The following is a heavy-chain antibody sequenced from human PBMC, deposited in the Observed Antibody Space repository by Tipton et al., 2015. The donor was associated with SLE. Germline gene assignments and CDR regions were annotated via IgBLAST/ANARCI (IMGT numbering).Heavy chain of an antibody. D-gene: IGHD3-10*01. Sequence: TLSLTCTVSGGSISSYYWSWIRPPPGKGLEWIGYIYISGNIYYNPSLKSRVSMSVDTSKNQFSLKLSSVTAADTAVYYCALLLRDWFDPWGQGTLVTVSS. CDR3: ALLLRDWFDP. CDR1: GGSISSYY. J-gene: IGHJ5*02. V-gene: IGHV4-4*08. CDR2: IYISGNI.